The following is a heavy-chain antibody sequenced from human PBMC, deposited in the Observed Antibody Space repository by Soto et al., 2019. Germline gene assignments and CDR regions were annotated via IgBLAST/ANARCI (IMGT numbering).Heavy chain of an antibody. CDR2: INAGNGNT. J-gene: IGHJ5*02. Sequence: ASVKVSCKASGYSFTSYAMHWVRQAPGQRLEWMGWINAGNGNTKYSQKFQGRVTITRDTSASAAYMELSSLRSEDTAVYYCARGGALVWFDPWGQGTLVTVSS. CDR3: ARGGALVWFDP. D-gene: IGHD6-13*01. V-gene: IGHV1-3*01. CDR1: GYSFTSYA.